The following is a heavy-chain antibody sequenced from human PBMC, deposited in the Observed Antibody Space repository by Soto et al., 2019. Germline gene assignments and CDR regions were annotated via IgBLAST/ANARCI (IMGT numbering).Heavy chain of an antibody. J-gene: IGHJ6*02. Sequence: PGGSLRLSCAASGFTFDDYAMHWIRQAPGKGLEWVSGISWNSGSIGYADSVKGRFTISRDNAKNSLYLQMNSPRAEDTALYYCAKDGGYSTTYYYYGMDVWGQGTTVTVSS. V-gene: IGHV3-9*01. D-gene: IGHD2-15*01. CDR1: GFTFDDYA. CDR3: AKDGGYSTTYYYYGMDV. CDR2: ISWNSGSI.